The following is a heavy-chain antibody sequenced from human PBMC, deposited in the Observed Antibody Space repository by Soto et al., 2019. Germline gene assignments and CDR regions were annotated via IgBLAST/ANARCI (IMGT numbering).Heavy chain of an antibody. V-gene: IGHV4-59*08. CDR3: ARRGIINAFDF. D-gene: IGHD3-16*01. Sequence: SETLSLTCTISVGSFSSYYWSWIRQPPGKGLEWIGYVHVSGSTSYNPSLNSRVSISVDTSRNQFSLNLTSVTAADTAVYYCARRGIINAFDFWGQGTMVTVSS. J-gene: IGHJ3*01. CDR2: VHVSGST. CDR1: VGSFSSYY.